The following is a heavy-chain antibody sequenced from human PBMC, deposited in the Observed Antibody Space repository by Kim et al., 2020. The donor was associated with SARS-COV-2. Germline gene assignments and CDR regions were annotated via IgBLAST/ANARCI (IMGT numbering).Heavy chain of an antibody. Sequence: GESLKISCKGSGYSFTSYWISWVRQMPGKGLEWMGRIDPSDSYTNYSPSFQGHVTISADKSISTAYLQWSSLKASDTAMYYCATGHSSGWYPVPKNNPGVNNNFDYWGQGTLVTVSS. D-gene: IGHD6-19*01. CDR2: IDPSDSYT. V-gene: IGHV5-10-1*01. J-gene: IGHJ4*02. CDR3: ATGHSSGWYPVPKNNPGVNNNFDY. CDR1: GYSFTSYW.